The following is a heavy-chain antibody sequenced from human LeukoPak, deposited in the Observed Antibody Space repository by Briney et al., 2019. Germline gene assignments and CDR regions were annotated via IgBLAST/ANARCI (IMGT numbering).Heavy chain of an antibody. V-gene: IGHV3-21*01. J-gene: IGHJ4*02. CDR2: IDSNSASI. CDR3: ARGIVVAAFDY. CDR1: GFTFSTHS. Sequence: PGGSLRLSCAASGFTFSTHSMHWVRQAPGKGLEWVSSIDSNSASIYYADSVKGRFTISRDNAKNSLYLQMNSLRAEDTAVYYCARGIVVAAFDYWGQGTLVTVSS. D-gene: IGHD3-22*01.